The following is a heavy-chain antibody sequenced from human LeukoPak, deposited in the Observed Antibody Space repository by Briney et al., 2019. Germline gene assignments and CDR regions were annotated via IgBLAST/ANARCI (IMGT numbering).Heavy chain of an antibody. CDR2: ISYDGSNK. CDR3: ARSIAAADTAINYCDY. V-gene: IGHV3-30*04. Sequence: GGSLRLSCAASGFTFSSYAMHWVRQAPGKGLEWVAVISYDGSNKYYADSVKGRFTISRDNSKSTLYLQMNSLRAEDTAVYYCARSIAAADTAINYCDYWGQGTLVTVSS. J-gene: IGHJ4*02. D-gene: IGHD6-13*01. CDR1: GFTFSSYA.